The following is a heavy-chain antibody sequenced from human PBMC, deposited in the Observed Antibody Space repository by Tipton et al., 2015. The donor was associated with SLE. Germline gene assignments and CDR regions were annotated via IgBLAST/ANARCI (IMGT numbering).Heavy chain of an antibody. CDR1: GGSFSGDYFSGDY. CDR2: LYFSGNT. D-gene: IGHD3-3*01. CDR3: ARRASMLTEADNDFWSGRPFDH. V-gene: IGHV4-39*07. Sequence: TLSLTCAVYGGSFSGDYFSGDYWSWIRQPPGKGLEWIGGLYFSGNTYYNPSLKSRVTVSLDTSKNQFSLKLSSVAAADTAVYYCARRASMLTEADNDFWSGRPFDHWGQGTLVTVSS. J-gene: IGHJ4*02.